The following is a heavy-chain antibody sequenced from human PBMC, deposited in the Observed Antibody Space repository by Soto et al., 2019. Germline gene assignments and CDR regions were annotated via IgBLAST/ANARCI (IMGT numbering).Heavy chain of an antibody. V-gene: IGHV1-46*03. D-gene: IGHD3-3*01. Sequence: ASVKVSCKASGYSFTSYYMHWVRQAPGQGLEWMGIINPSGGGTSYAQKFQGRVTMTRDTSTSTVYMELSSLRSEDTAVYYCARSTMLEWPAGYWLGPRGQGTLVTVSS. CDR1: GYSFTSYY. J-gene: IGHJ5*02. CDR2: INPSGGGT. CDR3: ARSTMLEWPAGYWLGP.